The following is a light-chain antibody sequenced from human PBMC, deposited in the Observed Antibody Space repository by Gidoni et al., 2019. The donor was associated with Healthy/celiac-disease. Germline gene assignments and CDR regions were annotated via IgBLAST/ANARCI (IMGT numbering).Light chain of an antibody. V-gene: IGKV1-9*01. CDR2: AAS. J-gene: IGKJ3*01. CDR1: QGISSY. CDR3: QQLNSYPLFT. Sequence: DIQWTQSPSFLSASVGDRVTITCRASQGISSYLAWYQQKPGKAPKLLIYAASTLQSGVPSRFSGSGSGTEFTLTISSLQPEDFATYYCQQLNSYPLFTFGPGTKVDIK.